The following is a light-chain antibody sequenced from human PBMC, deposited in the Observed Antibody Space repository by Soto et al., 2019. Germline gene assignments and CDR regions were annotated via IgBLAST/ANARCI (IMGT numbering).Light chain of an antibody. Sequence: EIVWTQSPGTLYLSPGERATLSCRASQSVSSSYLAWYQQKPCQAPRLLIYGASSRATGIPDRFSGSGSGPDFTLTISSLEPEDFEVYYCQQYGSSPYTFGQGTKLEIK. J-gene: IGKJ2*01. CDR3: QQYGSSPYT. CDR2: GAS. CDR1: QSVSSSY. V-gene: IGKV3-20*01.